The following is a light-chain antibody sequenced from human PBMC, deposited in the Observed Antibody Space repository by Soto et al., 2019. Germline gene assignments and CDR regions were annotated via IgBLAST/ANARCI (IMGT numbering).Light chain of an antibody. Sequence: QSVLTQPPSASGTPGQRVTISCSGSSSNIGSNTVNWYQQLPGTAPKLLIYSNNQRPSGVPHRFSGSTSGTSASLATSGLQYDDEADYYCAAWDDSLNGRVFGGGTKVTVL. CDR1: SSNIGSNT. V-gene: IGLV1-44*01. J-gene: IGLJ2*01. CDR3: AAWDDSLNGRV. CDR2: SNN.